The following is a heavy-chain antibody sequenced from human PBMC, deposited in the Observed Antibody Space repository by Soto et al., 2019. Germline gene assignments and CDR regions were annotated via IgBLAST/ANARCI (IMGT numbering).Heavy chain of an antibody. CDR2: ISYDGSNK. CDR1: GFTFSSYA. J-gene: IGHJ2*01. D-gene: IGHD4-4*01. Sequence: QVQLVESGGGVVQPGRSLRLSCAASGFTFSSYAMHWVRQAPGKGLEWVAVISYDGSNKYYADSVKGQFTISRDNSKNTRYLQMNSLRAEDTAVYYCARPLWRNDYNWGYFDLWGRGTLVTVSS. CDR3: ARPLWRNDYNWGYFDL. V-gene: IGHV3-30-3*01.